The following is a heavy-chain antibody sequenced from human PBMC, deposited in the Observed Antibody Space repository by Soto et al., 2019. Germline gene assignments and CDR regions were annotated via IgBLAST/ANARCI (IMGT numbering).Heavy chain of an antibody. CDR1: GGSISSGGYY. CDR2: IYYSGST. Sequence: QVQLQESGPGLVKPSQTLSLTCTVSGGSISSGGYYWSWLRQHPGEGLEWIGYIYYSGSTYYNPSLRSRVTISVDTSKNEFSLKLSAVTAADTAVYYCARETDTAMAECVYWGQGTLLTVSA. D-gene: IGHD5-18*01. CDR3: ARETDTAMAECVY. V-gene: IGHV4-31*03. J-gene: IGHJ4*02.